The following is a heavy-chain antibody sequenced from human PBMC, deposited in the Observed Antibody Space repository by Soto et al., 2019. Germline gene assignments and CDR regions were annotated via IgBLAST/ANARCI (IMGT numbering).Heavy chain of an antibody. D-gene: IGHD5-18*01. CDR3: ARDWNVDTAMVRGKFDP. J-gene: IGHJ5*02. CDR2: ISSSSSYI. Sequence: EVQLLESGGGLVKPGGSLRLSCAASGFTFSSYSMNWVRQAPGKGLEWVSSISSSSSYIYYADSVKGRFTISRDNAKNSLYLQMNSLRAEDTAVYYCARDWNVDTAMVRGKFDPWGQGTLVTVSS. V-gene: IGHV3-21*01. CDR1: GFTFSSYS.